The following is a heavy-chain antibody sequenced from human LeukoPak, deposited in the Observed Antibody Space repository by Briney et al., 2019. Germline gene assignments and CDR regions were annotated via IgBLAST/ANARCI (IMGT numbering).Heavy chain of an antibody. Sequence: ASVKVSCKASGYTSTGYYMHWVRQAPGQGLEWMGWINPNSGGTNYAQKFQGRVTMTRDTSISTAYMELSRLRSDDTAVYYCARGAVAAADPMRFDYWGQGTLVTVSS. J-gene: IGHJ4*02. CDR1: GYTSTGYY. D-gene: IGHD6-13*01. CDR3: ARGAVAAADPMRFDY. V-gene: IGHV1-2*02. CDR2: INPNSGGT.